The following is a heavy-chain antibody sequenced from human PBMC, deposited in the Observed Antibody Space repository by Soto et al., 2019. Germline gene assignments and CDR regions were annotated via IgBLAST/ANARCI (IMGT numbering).Heavy chain of an antibody. D-gene: IGHD2-15*01. CDR3: SIRGVVAAGCA. V-gene: IGHV3-23*01. Sequence: GGSLRLSCTGSGFTFSSFGMGWVRQAPGQGLEWVSGISGSGGSTYYADSVTGRFTISRDNSKNTLYLQMNSLRAEDTAVYYCSIRGVVAAGCAWGQGTTVTVSS. CDR1: GFTFSSFG. CDR2: ISGSGGST. J-gene: IGHJ6*02.